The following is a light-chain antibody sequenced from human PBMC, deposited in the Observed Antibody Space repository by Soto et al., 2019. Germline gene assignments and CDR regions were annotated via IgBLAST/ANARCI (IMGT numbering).Light chain of an antibody. CDR3: SSHGGANNFYV. CDR2: EVT. V-gene: IGLV2-8*01. Sequence: QSVLTQPPSASGSPGQSVTISCTGTSSDIGAYNYVSWYQRHPGKVPKLIIYEVTKRPSGVPDRFSASKSGNTASLTVSGLQAEDEADYYCSSHGGANNFYVFGTGTSHR. J-gene: IGLJ1*01. CDR1: SSDIGAYNY.